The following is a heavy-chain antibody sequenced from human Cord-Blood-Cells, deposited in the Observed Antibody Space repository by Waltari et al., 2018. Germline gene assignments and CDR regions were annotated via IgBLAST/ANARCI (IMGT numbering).Heavy chain of an antibody. CDR1: GYTFTSYG. J-gene: IGHJ5*02. D-gene: IGHD3-10*01. CDR3: ARDLDYYGSGNWFDP. V-gene: IGHV1-18*01. CDR2: IRANNSNT. Sequence: QVQLVQSGAEVKKPGASVKVSCKASGYTFTSYGISWVRQAPGKGLEWMGWIRANNSNTNYAKKLQGRVTMTTDTSTSTAYMELRSLRSDDTAVYYWARDLDYYGSGNWFDPWGQGTLVTVSS.